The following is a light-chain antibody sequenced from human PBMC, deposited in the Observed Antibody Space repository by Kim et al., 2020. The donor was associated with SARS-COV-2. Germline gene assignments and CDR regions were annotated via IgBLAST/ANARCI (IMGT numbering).Light chain of an antibody. Sequence: QTATLTCTGNKNNVGNQGAAWLQQHQGHPPKLLSYRNNNRPSGISEILSASRSGNTASLTITGLQPEDEADYYCSAWDSSLSAWVFGGGTQLTVL. J-gene: IGLJ3*02. CDR2: RNN. V-gene: IGLV10-54*01. CDR3: SAWDSSLSAWV. CDR1: KNNVGNQG.